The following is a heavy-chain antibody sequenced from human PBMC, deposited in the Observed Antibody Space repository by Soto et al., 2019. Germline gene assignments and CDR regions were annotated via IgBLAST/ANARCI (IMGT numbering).Heavy chain of an antibody. D-gene: IGHD2-2*02. V-gene: IGHV1-3*01. CDR2: INAGNGNT. Sequence: ASVKVSCKASGYTFTSYAMYWVRQAPGQRLEWMGWINAGNGNTKYSQKFQGRVTTTRDTSASTAYMELSSLRSEDTAVYYCARDPGYCSSTSCYTDAFDIWGQGTMVTVSS. J-gene: IGHJ3*02. CDR3: ARDPGYCSSTSCYTDAFDI. CDR1: GYTFTSYA.